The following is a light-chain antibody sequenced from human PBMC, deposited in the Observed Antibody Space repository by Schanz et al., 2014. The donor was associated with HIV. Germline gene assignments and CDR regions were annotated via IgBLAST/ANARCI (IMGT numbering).Light chain of an antibody. CDR1: TSNIGGYNY. J-gene: IGLJ1*01. CDR3: SSKATGGRAPVV. V-gene: IGLV2-14*03. CDR2: AVS. Sequence: QSALTQPASVSGSPGQSISISCTGTTSNIGGYNYVSWYHQHPGKAPKLLIYAVSNRPSGVSNRFSGSKSANTASLTISGLQAEDEADYYCSSKATGGRAPVVFGGGTKVTVL.